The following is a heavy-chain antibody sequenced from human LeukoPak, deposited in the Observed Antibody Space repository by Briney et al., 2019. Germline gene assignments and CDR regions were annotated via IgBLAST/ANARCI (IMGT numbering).Heavy chain of an antibody. V-gene: IGHV1-8*01. J-gene: IGHJ4*02. CDR2: MNPNSGNT. CDR1: GYTFTSYD. CDR3: ARGRNIVATIIGY. D-gene: IGHD5-12*01. Sequence: ASVKVSCKASGYTFTSYDINWVRQATGQGLEWMGWMNPNSGNTGYAQKFQGRVTMTRNTSISTAYMELSSLRSEYTAVYYCARGRNIVATIIGYWGQGTLVTVSS.